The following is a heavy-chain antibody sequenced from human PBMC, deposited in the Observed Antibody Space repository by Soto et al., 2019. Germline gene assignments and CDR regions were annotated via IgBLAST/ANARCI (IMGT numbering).Heavy chain of an antibody. Sequence: PGGSLRLSCAASGFTFSSYGMHWVRQAPGKGLEWVAVISYDGSNKYYADSVKGRFTISRDNSKNTLYLQMNSLRAEDTAVYYCAKEEADDYVWGSYRLYYYYYGMDVWGQGTTVTVSS. J-gene: IGHJ6*02. CDR3: AKEEADDYVWGSYRLYYYYYGMDV. CDR2: ISYDGSNK. V-gene: IGHV3-30*18. D-gene: IGHD3-16*02. CDR1: GFTFSSYG.